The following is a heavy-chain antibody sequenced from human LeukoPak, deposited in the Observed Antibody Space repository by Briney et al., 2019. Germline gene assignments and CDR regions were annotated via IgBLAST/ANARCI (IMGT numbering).Heavy chain of an antibody. D-gene: IGHD3-9*01. CDR3: ARQFILTGYYSYYYYYGMDV. CDR2: IYTSGGT. Sequence: PSQTLSLTCTVSGGSISSGSYYWSWIRQPAGKGLEWIGRIYTSGGTNYNPSLKSRVTISVDTSKNQFSLKLSSVTAADTAVYYCARQFILTGYYSYYYYYGMDVWGQGTTVTVSS. J-gene: IGHJ6*02. V-gene: IGHV4-61*02. CDR1: GGSISSGSYY.